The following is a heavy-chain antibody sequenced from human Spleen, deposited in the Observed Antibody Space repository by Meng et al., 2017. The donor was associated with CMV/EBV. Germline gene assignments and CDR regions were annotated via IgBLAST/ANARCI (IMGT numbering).Heavy chain of an antibody. CDR1: GGTFSSYA. V-gene: IGHV1-69*01. J-gene: IGHJ4*02. Sequence: GGTFSSYAISWVRQAPGQGLEWMGGIIPIFGTANYAQKFQGRVTITADESTSTAYMELSSLRSEDTAVYYCASPVYYYDSSGYPLAYWGQGTLVTVSS. D-gene: IGHD3-22*01. CDR3: ASPVYYYDSSGYPLAY. CDR2: IIPIFGTA.